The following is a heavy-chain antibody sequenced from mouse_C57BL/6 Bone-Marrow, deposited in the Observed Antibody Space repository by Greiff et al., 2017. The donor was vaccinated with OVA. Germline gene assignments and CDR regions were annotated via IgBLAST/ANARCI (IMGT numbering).Heavy chain of an antibody. Sequence: EVQLQQSGPELVKPGASVKISCKASGYTFTDYYMNWVKQSHGKSLEWIGDINPNNGGTSYNQKFKGKATLTVDKSSSTAYMELRSLTSEDSAVYYCARSYYSNYHFYYFDYWGQGTTLTVSS. V-gene: IGHV1-26*01. CDR2: INPNNGGT. D-gene: IGHD2-5*01. J-gene: IGHJ2*01. CDR3: ARSYYSNYHFYYFDY. CDR1: GYTFTDYY.